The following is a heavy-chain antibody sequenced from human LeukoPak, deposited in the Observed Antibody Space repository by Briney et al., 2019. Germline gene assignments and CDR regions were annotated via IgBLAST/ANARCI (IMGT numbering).Heavy chain of an antibody. J-gene: IGHJ4*02. D-gene: IGHD1-26*01. CDR3: ARPIVGATTTDY. CDR1: GFTVSSSY. Sequence: PGGSLRLSCAASGFTVSSSYMSWVCQAPGKGLEWVSVIYSGGSTYYADSVKGRFTISRDNSKNTLYLQMNSLRAEDTAVYYCARPIVGATTTDYWGQGTLVTVSS. V-gene: IGHV3-53*01. CDR2: IYSGGST.